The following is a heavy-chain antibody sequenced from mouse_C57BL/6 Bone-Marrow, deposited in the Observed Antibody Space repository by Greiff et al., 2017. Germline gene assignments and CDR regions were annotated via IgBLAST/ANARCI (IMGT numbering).Heavy chain of an antibody. CDR3: ARQFIYYYGSSYAMDY. D-gene: IGHD1-1*01. V-gene: IGHV5-15*01. Sequence: EVQWVESGGGLVQPGGSLKLSCAASGFTFSDYGMAWVRQAPRKGPEWVAFISNLAYSIYYADTVTGRFTISRENAKNTLYLEMSSLRSEDTAMYYCARQFIYYYGSSYAMDYWGQGTSVTVSS. J-gene: IGHJ4*01. CDR2: ISNLAYSI. CDR1: GFTFSDYG.